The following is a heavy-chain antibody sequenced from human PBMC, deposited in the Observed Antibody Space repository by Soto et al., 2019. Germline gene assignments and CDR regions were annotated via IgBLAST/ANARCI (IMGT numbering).Heavy chain of an antibody. Sequence: ASVQVSGKASGYTFTSYGISWVRQAPGRGLVWMGWISAYNGNTNYAQKLQRRGTMTTDTSKSPAYMERRSLRSDATDVYSCARDPIDNWGQVTLVTVSS. J-gene: IGHJ4*02. CDR2: ISAYNGNT. CDR1: GYTFTSYG. V-gene: IGHV1-18*01. CDR3: ARDPIDN.